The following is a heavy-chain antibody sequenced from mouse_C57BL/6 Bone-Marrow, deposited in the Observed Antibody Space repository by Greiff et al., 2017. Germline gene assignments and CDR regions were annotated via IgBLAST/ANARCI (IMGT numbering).Heavy chain of an antibody. CDR3: ARRGYLLDD. Sequence: EVQLQQSGGDLVKPGGSLKLSCAASGFTFSSYGMSWVRQTPDKRLEWVATISSGGSYTYYPDSVKGRFTISRDNAKNTLYLQMSSLKSEDTAMYYCARRGYLLDDWGQGTTLTVSS. CDR1: GFTFSSYG. CDR2: ISSGGSYT. V-gene: IGHV5-6*01. D-gene: IGHD5-1*01. J-gene: IGHJ2*01.